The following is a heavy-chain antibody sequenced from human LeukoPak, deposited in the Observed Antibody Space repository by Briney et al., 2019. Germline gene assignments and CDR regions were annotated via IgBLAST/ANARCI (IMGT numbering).Heavy chain of an antibody. CDR3: ARSVAGTYY. D-gene: IGHD1-1*01. CDR2: ISSSSSYK. V-gene: IGHV3-21*01. CDR1: GFTFRSYS. Sequence: GGSLPLSRVDSGFTFRSYSANWVRQAPGKGLEWVSSISSSSSYKYYTDSVKGRFTISRDNAKNSLYLQMNSLRAEDTAVYYCARSVAGTYYWGQRAPVTVSS. J-gene: IGHJ4*02.